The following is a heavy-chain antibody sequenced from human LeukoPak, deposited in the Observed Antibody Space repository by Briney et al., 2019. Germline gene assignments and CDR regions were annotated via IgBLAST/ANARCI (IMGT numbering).Heavy chain of an antibody. CDR1: GFILTDYG. V-gene: IGHV3-30*18. CDR3: AKVGRNYGDYNGWFDP. CDR2: MSYDGGNK. Sequence: GRPLRLSCAASGFILTDYGMHWVRQAPGKGLDWVAFMSYDGGNKYYADSEKGRFTISRDNSKNTLYLQMNTLRAEDTAVYYCAKVGRNYGDYNGWFDPWGQGTLVTVSS. D-gene: IGHD4-17*01. J-gene: IGHJ5*02.